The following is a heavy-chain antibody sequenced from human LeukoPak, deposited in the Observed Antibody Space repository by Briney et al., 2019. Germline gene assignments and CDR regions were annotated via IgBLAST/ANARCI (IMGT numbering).Heavy chain of an antibody. CDR1: GYSISSGYY. CDR3: ARVTTVTTGPAPDY. CDR2: IYHSGST. J-gene: IGHJ4*02. Sequence: PSETLSLTCTVSGYSISSGYYWGWIRQPPGKGLEWTGSIYHSGSTYYNPSLKSRVTISVNTSKNQFSLKLSSVTAADTAVYYCARVTTVTTGPAPDYWGQGTLVTISS. D-gene: IGHD4-11*01. V-gene: IGHV4-38-2*02.